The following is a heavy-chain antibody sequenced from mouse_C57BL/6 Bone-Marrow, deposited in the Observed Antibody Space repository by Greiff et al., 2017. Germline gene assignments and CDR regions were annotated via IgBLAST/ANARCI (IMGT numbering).Heavy chain of an antibody. D-gene: IGHD2-5*01. CDR2: INPSSGYT. V-gene: IGHV1-4*01. CDR1: GYTFTSYT. J-gene: IGHJ2*01. CDR3: ASYYSKYFDY. Sequence: QVHVKQSGAELARPGASVKMSCKASGYTFTSYTMHWVKQRPGQGLEWIGYINPSSGYTKYNQKFKDKATLTADKSSSTAYMQLSSLTSEDSAVYYCASYYSKYFDYWGQGTTLTVSS.